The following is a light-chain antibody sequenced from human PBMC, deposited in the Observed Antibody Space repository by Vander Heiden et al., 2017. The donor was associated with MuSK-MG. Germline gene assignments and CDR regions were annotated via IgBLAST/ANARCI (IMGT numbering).Light chain of an antibody. CDR1: QSISSW. CDR3: QQYRTYPLT. CDR2: RAS. J-gene: IGKJ3*01. Sequence: DLQNTQSPSTLSASVGDRVTITCRASQSISSWLTWYHQKPGKAPKLLIYRASSLESGVPSRFSGSGSGTEFTLTISSLQPDDFATYYCQQYRTYPLTFGPGTKVDIK. V-gene: IGKV1-5*03.